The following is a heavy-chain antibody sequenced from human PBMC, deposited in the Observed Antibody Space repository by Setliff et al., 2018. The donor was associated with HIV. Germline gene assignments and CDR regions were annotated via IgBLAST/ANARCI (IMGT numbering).Heavy chain of an antibody. CDR1: GDSISSGGYY. V-gene: IGHV4-31*03. D-gene: IGHD3-22*01. Sequence: KASETLSLTCSVSGDSISSGGYYWSWIRQSPGKGLEWIGYIFYSGSTYSGSTYYNPSLQSRLTISVDTSKSQFSLKLRSVTAADTAVYYCARGFSGDYLFTGYMDVWGKGTTVTVSS. CDR3: ARGFSGDYLFTGYMDV. CDR2: IFYSGSTYSGST. J-gene: IGHJ6*03.